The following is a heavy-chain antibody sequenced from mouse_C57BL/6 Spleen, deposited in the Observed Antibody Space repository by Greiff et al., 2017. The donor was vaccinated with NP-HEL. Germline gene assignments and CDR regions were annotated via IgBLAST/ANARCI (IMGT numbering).Heavy chain of an antibody. CDR2: IDPNSGGT. J-gene: IGHJ2*01. V-gene: IGHV1-72*01. CDR3: ARINYFDY. Sequence: QVQLQQPGAELVKPGASVKLSCTASGYTFTSYWMHWVKQRPGRGLEWIGWIDPNSGGTKYNEKFKSKTTLTVDKSSSTAYMQLSSLTSEDSAVYYCARINYFDYWGQGTTLTVSS. CDR1: GYTFTSYW.